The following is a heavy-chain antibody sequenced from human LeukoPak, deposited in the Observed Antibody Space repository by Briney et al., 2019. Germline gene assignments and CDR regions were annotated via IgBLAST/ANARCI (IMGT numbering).Heavy chain of an antibody. CDR3: AKENEGYYDYVWGSYRYRYFDY. V-gene: IGHV3-23*01. D-gene: IGHD3-16*02. Sequence: PGGSLRLSCAASGFTFSSYAMSWVRQAPGKGLEWVSAISGSGGSTYYADSVKGRFTISRDNSKNTLYLQMNSLRAEDTAVYYCAKENEGYYDYVWGSYRYRYFDYWGQGTLVTVSS. CDR1: GFTFSSYA. J-gene: IGHJ4*02. CDR2: ISGSGGST.